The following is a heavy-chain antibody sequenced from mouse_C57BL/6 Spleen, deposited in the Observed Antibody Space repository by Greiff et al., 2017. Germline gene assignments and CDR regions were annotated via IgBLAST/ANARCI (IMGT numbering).Heavy chain of an antibody. CDR2: ISYDGSN. CDR1: GYSITSGYY. V-gene: IGHV3-6*01. J-gene: IGHJ2*01. D-gene: IGHD1-1*01. Sequence: EVKLMESGPGLVKPSQSLSLTCSVTGYSITSGYYWNWIRQFPGNKLEWMGYISYDGSNNYNPSLKNRISITRDTSKNQFFLKLNSVTTEDTATYYCARLYYGSSWFDYWGQGTTLTVSS. CDR3: ARLYYGSSWFDY.